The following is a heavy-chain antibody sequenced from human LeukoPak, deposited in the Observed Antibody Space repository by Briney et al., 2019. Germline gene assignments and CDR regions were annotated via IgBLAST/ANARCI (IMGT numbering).Heavy chain of an antibody. J-gene: IGHJ6*03. CDR1: GGSISSYY. CDR2: IYTSGST. D-gene: IGHD3-10*01. Sequence: SETLSLTCTVSGGSISSYYWSWIRQPAGKGLEWIGRIYTSGSTNYNPSLKSRVTMSVDTSKNQFSLKLSSVTAADTAVYYCARDRWFGELSPLYYMDVWGKGTTVTVSS. CDR3: ARDRWFGELSPLYYMDV. V-gene: IGHV4-4*07.